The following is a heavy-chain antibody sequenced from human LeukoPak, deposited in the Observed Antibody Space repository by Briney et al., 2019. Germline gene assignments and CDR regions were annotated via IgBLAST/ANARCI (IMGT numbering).Heavy chain of an antibody. V-gene: IGHV5-51*01. CDR3: ARRGLQSEYFDY. Sequence: GESLKISCKGSGYSFTSYWIAWVRQMPGKGLEYVGIIYPGDSDTRYSPSFQGQVTISADKSITTAYLQWSSLKASDTAMYYCARRGLQSEYFDYWGQETLVTVSS. CDR1: GYSFTSYW. D-gene: IGHD4-11*01. CDR2: IYPGDSDT. J-gene: IGHJ4*02.